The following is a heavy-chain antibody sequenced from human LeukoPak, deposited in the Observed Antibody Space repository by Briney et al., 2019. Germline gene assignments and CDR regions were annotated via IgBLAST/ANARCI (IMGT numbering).Heavy chain of an antibody. CDR2: ISGYNGNT. D-gene: IGHD2-2*01. CDR1: VYTFTSYG. Sequence: ASVKVSCKASVYTFTSYGISWVRQAPGQGLEWMGWISGYNGNTNYAQKLQGRVTMTTDTSTSTAYMELRSLRSDDTAVYYCARDNLVVPADYWGQGTLVTVSS. V-gene: IGHV1-18*01. CDR3: ARDNLVVPADY. J-gene: IGHJ4*02.